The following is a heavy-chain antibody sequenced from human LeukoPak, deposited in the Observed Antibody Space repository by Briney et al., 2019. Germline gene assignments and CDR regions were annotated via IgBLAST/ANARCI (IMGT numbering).Heavy chain of an antibody. CDR1: GGTFSSHA. CDR3: ARGESGSYLGDYNWFDP. D-gene: IGHD1-26*01. Sequence: GASVKVSCKASGGTFSSHAVSWVRQAPGQGLEWMGGIIPLIGTANHAQKFQGRVTITADESTSTVYMELSSPRSEDTAVYYCARGESGSYLGDYNWFDPWGQGTLVTVSS. J-gene: IGHJ5*02. V-gene: IGHV1-69*13. CDR2: IIPLIGTA.